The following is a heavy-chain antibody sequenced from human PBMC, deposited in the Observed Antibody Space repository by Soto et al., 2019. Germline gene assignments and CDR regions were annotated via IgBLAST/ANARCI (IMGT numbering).Heavy chain of an antibody. CDR3: AKDGSWDGGGGES. CDR2: IIPVFRTS. CDR1: GVTFSSYA. V-gene: IGHV1-69*18. Sequence: QVQLVQSGAEVKKPGSSVKVSCSASGVTFSSYAFTWVRQAPGQGLEWMGNIIPVFRTSTYAPRIQGGLTISADESTNRVYMELISLPSEDTAVYFCAKDGSWDGGGGESWGQGTLVIVSS. J-gene: IGHJ4*02. D-gene: IGHD3-16*01.